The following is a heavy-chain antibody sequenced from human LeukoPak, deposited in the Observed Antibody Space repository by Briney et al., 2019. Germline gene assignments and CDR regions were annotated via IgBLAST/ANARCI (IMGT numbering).Heavy chain of an antibody. J-gene: IGHJ1*01. CDR2: ISGSGGST. V-gene: IGHV3-23*01. Sequence: GGSLRLSCAASGFTFSSYAMSWVRQAPGKGLEWVSAISGSGGSTYYADSVKGRFTISRDNSRNTLYLQMHSLRAEDTAVYYCAKNGSGEFLHGGQGTLATVSS. D-gene: IGHD3-10*01. CDR3: AKNGSGEFLH. CDR1: GFTFSSYA.